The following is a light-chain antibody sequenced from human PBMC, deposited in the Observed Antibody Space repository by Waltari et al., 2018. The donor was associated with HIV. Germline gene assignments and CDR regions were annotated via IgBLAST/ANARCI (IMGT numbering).Light chain of an antibody. CDR2: DAS. CDR3: QQRYKWPNT. V-gene: IGKV3-11*01. J-gene: IGKJ2*01. CDR1: QSVRSY. Sequence: EIVLTQSTVTLSLSPGERVTLSCRASQSVRSYLAWYQQKPGQAPRLLIYDASNRATGIPARFSGSGSGTDFTLTISSLEPEDFAVYYCQQRYKWPNTFGQGTKLEIK.